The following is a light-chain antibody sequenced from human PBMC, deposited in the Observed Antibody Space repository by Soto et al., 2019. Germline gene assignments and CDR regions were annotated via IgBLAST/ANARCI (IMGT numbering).Light chain of an antibody. CDR2: EVT. J-gene: IGLJ2*01. V-gene: IGLV2-8*01. CDR1: SSDVGGYNY. CDR3: SSYAVTNRPL. Sequence: QSVLTQPPSASGSPGQSVTISCAGTSSDVGGYNYVSWYQQHPGKAPKLLIYEVTTRPSGVPDRFSGSKSGNTASLTISGLQAEDEADYYCSSYAVTNRPLFGGGTKVTVL.